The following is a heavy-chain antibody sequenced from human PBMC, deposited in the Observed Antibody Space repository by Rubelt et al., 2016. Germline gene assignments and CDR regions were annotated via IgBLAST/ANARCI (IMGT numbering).Heavy chain of an antibody. CDR2: FDPEDGET. D-gene: IGHD4-17*01. J-gene: IGHJ4*02. V-gene: IGHV1-24*01. Sequence: RQAPGKGLEWMGGFDPEDGETIYAQKFQGRVTMTADTSTDTAYMELRSLRSDDTAVYYCARKSYGDTGYYFDYWGQGTLVTVSS. CDR3: ARKSYGDTGYYFDY.